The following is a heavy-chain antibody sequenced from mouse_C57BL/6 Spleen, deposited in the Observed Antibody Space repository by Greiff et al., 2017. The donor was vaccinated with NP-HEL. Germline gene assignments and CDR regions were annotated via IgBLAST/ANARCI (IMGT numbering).Heavy chain of an antibody. J-gene: IGHJ4*01. CDR2: ISYSGST. CDR1: GYSITSGYD. V-gene: IGHV3-1*01. CDR3: ARTPDGYYAMDY. Sequence: EVQLVESGPGMVKPSQSLSLTCTVTGYSITSGYDWHWIRHFPGNKLEWMGYISYSGSTNYNPSLKSRISITHDTSKNHFFLKLNSVTTEDTATYYCARTPDGYYAMDYWGQGTSVTVSS. D-gene: IGHD2-3*01.